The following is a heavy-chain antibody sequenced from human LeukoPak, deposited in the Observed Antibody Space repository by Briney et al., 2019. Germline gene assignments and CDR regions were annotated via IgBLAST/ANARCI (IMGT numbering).Heavy chain of an antibody. CDR3: ANDPYLWFGEFPFDY. J-gene: IGHJ4*02. D-gene: IGHD3-10*01. CDR2: ISSSSSYI. Sequence: GGSPRLSCAASGFTFSSYSMNWVRQAPGKGLEWVSSISSSSSYIYYADSVKGRFTISRDNAKNSLYLQMNSLRAEDTAVYYCANDPYLWFGEFPFDYWGQGTLVTVSS. CDR1: GFTFSSYS. V-gene: IGHV3-21*04.